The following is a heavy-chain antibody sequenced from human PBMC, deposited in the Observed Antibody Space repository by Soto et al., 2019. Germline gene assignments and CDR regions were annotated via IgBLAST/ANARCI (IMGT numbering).Heavy chain of an antibody. CDR3: ATMRIVVVPAASGNWFDP. D-gene: IGHD2-2*01. V-gene: IGHV1-24*01. Sequence: ASVKVSCKVSGHTLTELSMHWVRQAPGKGLEWMGGFDPEDGETIYAQKFQGRVTMTEDTSTDTAYMELSSLRSEDTAVYYCATMRIVVVPAASGNWFDPWGQGTLVTVSS. CDR2: FDPEDGET. CDR1: GHTLTELS. J-gene: IGHJ5*02.